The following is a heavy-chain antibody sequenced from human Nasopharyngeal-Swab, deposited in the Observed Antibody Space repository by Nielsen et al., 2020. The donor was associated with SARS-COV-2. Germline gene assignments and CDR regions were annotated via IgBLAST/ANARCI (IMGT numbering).Heavy chain of an antibody. V-gene: IGHV3-23*01. D-gene: IGHD2-21*01. CDR1: GFTFSRYA. J-gene: IGHJ4*02. CDR2: IGASGVDK. Sequence: GGSLRLSCAASGFTFSRYAMSWVRQAPGKGLEWVSGIGASGVDKYYTDSVEGRFTIPRDNSKNTLFLQMNSLRAEDTAVYFCAKEWSVLGLPLFDSWGQGILITVSS. CDR3: AKEWSVLGLPLFDS.